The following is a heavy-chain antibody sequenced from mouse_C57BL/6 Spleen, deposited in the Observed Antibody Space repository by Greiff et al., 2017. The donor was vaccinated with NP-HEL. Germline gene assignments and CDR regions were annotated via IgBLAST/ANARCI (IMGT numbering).Heavy chain of an antibody. CDR3: ARSYDYDGAWFAY. V-gene: IGHV2-6*03. J-gene: IGHJ3*01. Sequence: VKLMESGPGLVAPSQSLSITCTVSGFSLTSYGVHWVRQPPGKGLEWLVVIWSDGSTTYNSALKSRLSISKDNSKSQVFLKMNSLQTDDTAMYYCARSYDYDGAWFAYWGQGTLVTVSA. CDR1: GFSLTSYG. CDR2: IWSDGST. D-gene: IGHD2-4*01.